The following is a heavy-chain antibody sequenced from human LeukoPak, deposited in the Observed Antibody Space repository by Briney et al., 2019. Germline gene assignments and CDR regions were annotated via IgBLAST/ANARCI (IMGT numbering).Heavy chain of an antibody. CDR2: IYHSGRT. J-gene: IGHJ4*02. Sequence: SETLSLTCTVSGGSISSYYWNWIRQPPGKGLEWIGYIYHSGRTKYKTSLRSRVTISEDKSKNQYSLNLRSMTAADTAVYYCARSQYSTGLFDFWGQGTLVTVSS. CDR3: ARSQYSTGLFDF. CDR1: GGSISSYY. D-gene: IGHD6-25*01. V-gene: IGHV4-59*01.